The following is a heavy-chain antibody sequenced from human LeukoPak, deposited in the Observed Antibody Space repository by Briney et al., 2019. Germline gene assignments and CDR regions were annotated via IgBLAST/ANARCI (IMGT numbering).Heavy chain of an antibody. CDR1: GVTFSRYA. CDR2: IIPIFGTA. Sequence: SVKVSCKASGVTFSRYAISWVRQAPGQGLEWMGGIIPIFGTANYAQKFQGRVTITADESTSTAYMELSSLRSEDTAVYYCAREYCSGGSCYGDDAFDIWGQGTMVTVSS. CDR3: AREYCSGGSCYGDDAFDI. V-gene: IGHV1-69*13. J-gene: IGHJ3*02. D-gene: IGHD2-15*01.